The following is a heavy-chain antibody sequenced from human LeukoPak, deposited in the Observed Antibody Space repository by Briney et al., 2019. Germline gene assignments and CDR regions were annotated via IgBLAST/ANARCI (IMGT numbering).Heavy chain of an antibody. Sequence: GGSLRLSCAASGFTFSSYWMSWVRQAPGKGLEWVANIKQDGSEKYYVDSVKGRFTISRDNAKNSLYLQMNSLRAEDTAVYYCAKDRRMVRGVIVVEPLFDYWGQGTLVTVSS. CDR2: IKQDGSEK. J-gene: IGHJ4*02. CDR3: AKDRRMVRGVIVVEPLFDY. D-gene: IGHD3-10*01. CDR1: GFTFSSYW. V-gene: IGHV3-7*03.